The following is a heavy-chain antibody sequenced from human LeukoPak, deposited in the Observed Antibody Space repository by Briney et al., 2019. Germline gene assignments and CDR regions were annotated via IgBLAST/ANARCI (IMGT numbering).Heavy chain of an antibody. CDR2: IIPIFGTA. J-gene: IGHJ5*02. V-gene: IGHV1-69*05. D-gene: IGHD6-6*01. CDR3: ARGNRIAARIGWFDP. CDR1: GGTFSSYA. Sequence: ASVKVSCKASGGTFSSYAISWVRQAPGQGLEWMGGIIPIFGTANYAQKFQGRVTITTDESTSTAYMELSSLRSEDTGVYYCARGNRIAARIGWFDPWGQGTLVTVSS.